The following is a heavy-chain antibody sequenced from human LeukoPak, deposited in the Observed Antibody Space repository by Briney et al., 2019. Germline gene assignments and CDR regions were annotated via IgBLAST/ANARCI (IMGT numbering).Heavy chain of an antibody. D-gene: IGHD4-17*01. CDR3: AKHRENYGDSCLDDY. J-gene: IGHJ4*02. CDR2: ISGSGSGT. CDR1: GFTFSSYA. Sequence: GGSLRLSCAVSGFTFSSYAMSCVRQAPGKGLEWVSVISGSGSGTYYAGSVKGRFTISRDNSKNTLYLQMNSLRAEDTAVYYCAKHRENYGDSCLDDYWGQGTLVTVSS. V-gene: IGHV3-23*01.